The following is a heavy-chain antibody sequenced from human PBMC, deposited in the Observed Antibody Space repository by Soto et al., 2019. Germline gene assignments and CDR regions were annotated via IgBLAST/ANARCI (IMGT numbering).Heavy chain of an antibody. D-gene: IGHD3-22*01. CDR3: ARGHFDSRGYSNALDY. J-gene: IGHJ4*02. CDR1: GYTFTGYY. CDR2: INPNSGGT. V-gene: IGHV1-2*04. Sequence: ASVKVSCKASGYTFTGYYMHWVRQAPGQGLEWMGWINPNSGGTNYAQTFQGWVTMTRDTSISTAYMELSRLRSDDSAIYYCARGHFDSRGYSNALDYWGQGIQVTVSS.